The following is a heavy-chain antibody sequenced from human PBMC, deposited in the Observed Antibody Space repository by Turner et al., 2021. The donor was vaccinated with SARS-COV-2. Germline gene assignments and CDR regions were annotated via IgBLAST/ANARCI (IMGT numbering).Heavy chain of an antibody. Sequence: EVQLLESGGGLVQPGGSLRLSCAASGLTFSSYAMSWVRQAPGKGREWFSAISGSGGITYYADSVKCRFTISRYNSKNTLYLQMNSLRAEDTAVYYCAKGHSGYDLFFDYWGQGTLVTVSS. CDR1: GLTFSSYA. CDR2: ISGSGGIT. J-gene: IGHJ4*02. V-gene: IGHV3-23*01. D-gene: IGHD5-12*01. CDR3: AKGHSGYDLFFDY.